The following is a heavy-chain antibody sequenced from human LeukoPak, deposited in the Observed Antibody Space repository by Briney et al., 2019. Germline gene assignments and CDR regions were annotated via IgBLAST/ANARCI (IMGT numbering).Heavy chain of an antibody. CDR2: ISGTGGST. V-gene: IGHV3-23*01. Sequence: GGSLRLSCAASGLTFSNYAMSWVRQAPGKGLEWVAGISGTGGSTHYADSVKGRFTISGDNSKNTVYPQMRNLRVEHTAVYYCAKVVAGNIDYYFDYWGQGILVAVSS. CDR1: GLTFSNYA. CDR3: AKVVAGNIDYYFDY. J-gene: IGHJ4*02. D-gene: IGHD2/OR15-2a*01.